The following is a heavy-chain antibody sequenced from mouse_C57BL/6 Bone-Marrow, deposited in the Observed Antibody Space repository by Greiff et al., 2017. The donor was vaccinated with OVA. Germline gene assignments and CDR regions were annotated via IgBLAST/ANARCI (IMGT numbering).Heavy chain of an antibody. V-gene: IGHV6-3*01. D-gene: IGHD2-1*01. CDR3: TDWIYYGKDY. CDR1: GFTFSNYW. J-gene: IGHJ2*01. Sequence: EVQLQESGGGLVQPGGSMKLSCVASGFTFSNYWMNWVRQSPEQGLEWVAQIRLKSDNYATHYEVSVKGRFTISRNDYKSSGNLQMDNLRAEDTGIEYCTDWIYYGKDYWGQGTTLTVSS. CDR2: IRLKSDNYAT.